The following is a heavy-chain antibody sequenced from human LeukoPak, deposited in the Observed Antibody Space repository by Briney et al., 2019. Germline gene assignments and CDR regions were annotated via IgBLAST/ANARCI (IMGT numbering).Heavy chain of an antibody. CDR2: TYYSGST. J-gene: IGHJ6*02. D-gene: IGHD6-19*01. CDR1: GGSISSYH. Sequence: SETLSLTCTVSGGSISSYHWSWIRQPPGKGLEWIGYTYYSGSTNYNPSLKSRVTISVDTSKNQFSLKLSSVTAADTAVYYCARLLFGIAVAAPEYYGMDVWGQGTTVTVSS. V-gene: IGHV4-59*08. CDR3: ARLLFGIAVAAPEYYGMDV.